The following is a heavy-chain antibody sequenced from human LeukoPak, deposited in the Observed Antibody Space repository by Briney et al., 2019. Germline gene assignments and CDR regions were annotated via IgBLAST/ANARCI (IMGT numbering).Heavy chain of an antibody. CDR2: ISSSGSTI. D-gene: IGHD6-19*01. CDR1: GFTFSDYY. V-gene: IGHV3-11*04. CDR3: AREAAVAVPNDAFDI. J-gene: IGHJ3*02. Sequence: KAGGSLRLSCAASGFTFSDYYMSWIRQAPGKGLEWVSYISSSGSTIYYADSVKGRFTISRDNAKNSLYLQMNSLRAEDTAVYYCAREAAVAVPNDAFDIWGQGTMVTVSS.